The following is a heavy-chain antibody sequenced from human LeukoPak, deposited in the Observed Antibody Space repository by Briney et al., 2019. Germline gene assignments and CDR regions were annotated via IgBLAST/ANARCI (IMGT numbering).Heavy chain of an antibody. CDR1: GFTFGSSS. Sequence: PGGSLRLSCAASGFTFGSSSMSWVRQTPGQGLQWVANINQDGSETYYVDSVKGRFTISRDNAKNSLYLQMSSLRAEDTALYYCARHRRAGHWYFDLWGRGTRVTVSS. D-gene: IGHD3-16*02. CDR2: INQDGSET. V-gene: IGHV3-7*03. J-gene: IGHJ2*01. CDR3: ARHRRAGHWYFDL.